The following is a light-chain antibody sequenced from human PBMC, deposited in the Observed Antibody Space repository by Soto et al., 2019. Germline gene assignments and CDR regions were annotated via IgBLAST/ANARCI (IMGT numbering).Light chain of an antibody. J-gene: IGKJ5*01. CDR1: QSISSY. V-gene: IGKV1-39*01. CDR2: AAS. CDR3: QKFYPTPPVT. Sequence: DIQMTQSPSCRSASGGDRVAVTCRASQSISSYLNWYEQKPGKAPNLLIYAASTLQSGVPSRFSGSGSGTDLTITTRNLQPEDFPTYDCQKFYPTPPVTFGQGTPLEI.